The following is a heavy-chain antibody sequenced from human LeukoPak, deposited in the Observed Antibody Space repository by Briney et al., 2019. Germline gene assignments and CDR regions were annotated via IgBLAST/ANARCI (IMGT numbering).Heavy chain of an antibody. CDR2: MYISGST. CDR3: ARDYLVGAPLDS. CDR1: GVSVTNYY. J-gene: IGHJ4*02. D-gene: IGHD1-26*01. Sequence: SETLTLTCTVSGVSVTNYYWAWIRQPAGKGLEWIGRMYISGSTNYNPSLKSRVTISIDKTKNQFSLKLRSVTAADTAVYYCARDYLVGAPLDSWGQGTLVTLSP. V-gene: IGHV4-4*07.